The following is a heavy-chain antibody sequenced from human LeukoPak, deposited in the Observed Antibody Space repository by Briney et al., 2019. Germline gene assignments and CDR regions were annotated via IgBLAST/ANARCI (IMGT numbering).Heavy chain of an antibody. V-gene: IGHV3-30*02. CDR2: IRYDGSNK. CDR3: ARDIPSDYGSGSYYEHDAFDI. Sequence: GGSLRLSCAASGFTFSSYGVHWVRQAPGKGLEWVAFIRYDGSNKYYADSVKGRFTISRDNSKNTLYLQMNSLRAEDTAVYYCARDIPSDYGSGSYYEHDAFDIWGQGTMVTVSS. CDR1: GFTFSSYG. J-gene: IGHJ3*02. D-gene: IGHD3-10*01.